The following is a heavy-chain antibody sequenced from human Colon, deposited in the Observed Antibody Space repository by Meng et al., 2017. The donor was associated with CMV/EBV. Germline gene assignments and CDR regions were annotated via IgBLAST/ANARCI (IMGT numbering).Heavy chain of an antibody. CDR1: GFTFSSYE. J-gene: IGHJ6*02. CDR3: ARARITIFGVVKKGMDV. V-gene: IGHV3-48*03. Sequence: GGSLRLSCAASGFTFSSYEMNWVRQDPGKGLEWVSYISSSGSTIYYADSVKGRFTISRDNAKNSLYLQMNSLRAEDTAVYYCARARITIFGVVKKGMDVWGQGTTVTVSS. CDR2: ISSSGSTI. D-gene: IGHD3-3*01.